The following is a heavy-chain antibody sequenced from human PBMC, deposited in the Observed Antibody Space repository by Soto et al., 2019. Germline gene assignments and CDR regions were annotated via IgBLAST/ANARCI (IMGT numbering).Heavy chain of an antibody. CDR2: INWNGGST. D-gene: IGHD1-26*01. CDR1: GFTFDDYG. Sequence: EVQLVESGGGVVRPGGSLRLSCAASGFTFDDYGMSWVRQAPGKGLEWVSGINWNGGSTGYADSVKGRFTISRDNAKNALYLQMNSLRAEYTALYYCARGWPGARIVGATANFDYWGQGTLVTVSS. J-gene: IGHJ4*02. CDR3: ARGWPGARIVGATANFDY. V-gene: IGHV3-20*04.